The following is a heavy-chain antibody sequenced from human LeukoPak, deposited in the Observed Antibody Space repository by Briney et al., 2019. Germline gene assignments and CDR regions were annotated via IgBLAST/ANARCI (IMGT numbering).Heavy chain of an antibody. D-gene: IGHD6-13*01. J-gene: IGHJ3*02. CDR1: GFTFSSYS. V-gene: IGHV3-21*01. CDR2: ISSSSSYT. CDR3: ARVPPYSSRLADAFDI. Sequence: PGGSLRLSCAASGFTFSSYSMNWVRQAPGKGLEWVSSISSSSSYTYYADLVKGRFTISRDNAKNSLYLQMNSLRAEDTAVYYCARVPPYSSRLADAFDIWGQGTMVTVSS.